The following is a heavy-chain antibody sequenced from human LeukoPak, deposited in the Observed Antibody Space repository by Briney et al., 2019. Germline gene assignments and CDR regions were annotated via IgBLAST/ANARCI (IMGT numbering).Heavy chain of an antibody. J-gene: IGHJ3*02. CDR2: INSDGSST. CDR1: GFTFSSYW. CDR3: ARDLYGSGSYYNPSSAFDI. V-gene: IGHV3-74*01. Sequence: GGSLRLSCAASGFTFSSYWMHWVRQAPGKGLVWVSRINSDGSSTSYADSVKGRSTISRDNAKNTLYLQMNSLRAEDTAVYYCARDLYGSGSYYNPSSAFDIWGQGTMVTVSS. D-gene: IGHD3-10*01.